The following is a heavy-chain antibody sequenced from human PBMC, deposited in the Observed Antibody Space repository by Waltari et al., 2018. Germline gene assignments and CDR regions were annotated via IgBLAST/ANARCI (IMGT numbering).Heavy chain of an antibody. CDR2: IYYTGST. D-gene: IGHD3-22*01. Sequence: QVQLQESGPGLVKPSETLSLTCTVSGGYVSSGSYYWSWIRQPPGKGREWIGYIYYTGSTNYTPSLKSRLTISVDRSNNQFSLSLSSVTAADTAVYYCARGGDYYHSSGYPFDYWGQGALVTVSS. CDR3: ARGGDYYHSSGYPFDY. CDR1: GGYVSSGSYY. V-gene: IGHV4-61*01. J-gene: IGHJ4*02.